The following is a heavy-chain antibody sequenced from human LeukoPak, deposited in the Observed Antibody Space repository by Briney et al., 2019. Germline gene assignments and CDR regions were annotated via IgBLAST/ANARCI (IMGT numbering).Heavy chain of an antibody. V-gene: IGHV3-7*04. D-gene: IGHD3-10*01. CDR2: IKQDDSEK. Sequence: GGSLRLSPAASGFXFRNYWISGVCQAPGERVERGADIKQDDSEKSYVDYVRGRFTISRDNAKNSLFLQMKSLRAEDTAVYYCARDHYGFSGWVDYWGQGTLVTV. J-gene: IGHJ4*02. CDR3: ARDHYGFSGWVDY. CDR1: GFXFRNYW.